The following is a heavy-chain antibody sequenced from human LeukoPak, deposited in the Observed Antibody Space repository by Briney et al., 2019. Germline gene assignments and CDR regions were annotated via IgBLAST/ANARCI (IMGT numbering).Heavy chain of an antibody. Sequence: ASVKVSCKASGGTFSNYAISWVRQAPGQGLEWMGWISTYNANTNYAQKLQGRVTMTTDTSTGTVYMELRSLRSDDTAVYYCARAYGGDSELDYWGQGTLVTVSS. CDR2: ISTYNANT. CDR1: GGTFSNYA. D-gene: IGHD4-23*01. CDR3: ARAYGGDSELDY. V-gene: IGHV1-18*01. J-gene: IGHJ4*02.